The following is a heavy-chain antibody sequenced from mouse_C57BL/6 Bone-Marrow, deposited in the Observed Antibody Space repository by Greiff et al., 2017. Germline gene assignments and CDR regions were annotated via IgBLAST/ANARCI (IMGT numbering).Heavy chain of an antibody. CDR1: GYTFTSYW. CDR2: IHPNSGST. CDR3: ARRAYPFAY. D-gene: IGHD3-3*01. J-gene: IGHJ3*01. V-gene: IGHV1-64*01. Sequence: QVQLQQPGAELVKPGASVKLSCKASGYTFTSYWMHWVKQRPGQVLEWIGMIHPNSGSTNYNEKFKSKATLTVDKSSSTAYMQLSSLTSEDSAVYYCARRAYPFAYWGQGTLVTVSA.